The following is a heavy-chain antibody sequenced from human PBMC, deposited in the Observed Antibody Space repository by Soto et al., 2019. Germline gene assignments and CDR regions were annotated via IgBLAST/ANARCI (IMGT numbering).Heavy chain of an antibody. CDR2: IYWNDDK. J-gene: IGHJ5*02. D-gene: IGHD1-26*01. CDR1: GFSLSTSGVG. V-gene: IGHV2-5*01. CDR3: AHRRGELLPFDP. Sequence: SGPTLVKPTQTLTLTCTFSGFSLSTSGVGVGWIRQPPGKALEWLALIYWNDDKRYSPSLKSRLTITKDTSKNQVVLTMTNMDPVDTATYYWAHRRGELLPFDPWGQGTLVTVSS.